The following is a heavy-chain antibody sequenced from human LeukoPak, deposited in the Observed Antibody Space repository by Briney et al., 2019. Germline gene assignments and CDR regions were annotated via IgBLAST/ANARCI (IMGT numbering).Heavy chain of an antibody. CDR3: ARMVGATGGDY. CDR2: IYSGGST. D-gene: IGHD1-26*01. Sequence: GGSLRLSCAASGFIVSSNYMSWVRQAPGKGLEWVSVIYSGGSTYYADSVKGRFTISRGNSKNTLYLQMNSLRAEDTAVYYCARMVGATGGDYWGQGTLVTVSS. J-gene: IGHJ4*02. V-gene: IGHV3-53*01. CDR1: GFIVSSNY.